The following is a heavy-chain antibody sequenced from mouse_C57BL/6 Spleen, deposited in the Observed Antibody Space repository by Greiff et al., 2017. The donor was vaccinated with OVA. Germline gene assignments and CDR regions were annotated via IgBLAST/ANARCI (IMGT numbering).Heavy chain of an antibody. J-gene: IGHJ1*03. Sequence: VQLQQSGPELVKPGASVKISCKASGYTFTDYYMNWVKQSHGKSLEWIGDINPNNGGTSYNQKFKGTATLTVDKSSSTAYMELRSLTSEDSAVYYCARELGRGWYFDVWGTGTTVTVSS. CDR2: INPNNGGT. CDR3: ARELGRGWYFDV. D-gene: IGHD4-1*01. V-gene: IGHV1-26*01. CDR1: GYTFTDYY.